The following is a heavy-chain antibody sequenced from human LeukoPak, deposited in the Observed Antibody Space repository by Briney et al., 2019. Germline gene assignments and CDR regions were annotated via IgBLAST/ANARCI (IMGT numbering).Heavy chain of an antibody. CDR1: GGSISTYY. CDR3: ARADATENYYDTSGYAFDI. CDR2: IYYSGST. J-gene: IGHJ3*02. Sequence: PSKALSLTCTVSGGSISTYYWTWIRQPPGKGLEWIGYIYYSGSTNYNPSLRSRVTILVDTSKNQFSLNLNSVTAADTAVYYCARADATENYYDTSGYAFDIWGQGTMVTVSS. D-gene: IGHD3-22*01. V-gene: IGHV4-59*01.